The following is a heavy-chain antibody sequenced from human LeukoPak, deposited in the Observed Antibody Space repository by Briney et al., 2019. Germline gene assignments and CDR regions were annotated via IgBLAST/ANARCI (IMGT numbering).Heavy chain of an antibody. D-gene: IGHD5-18*01. CDR2: ISSSGSTI. CDR1: GFTFSDYY. Sequence: GSLRLSCAASGFTFSDYYMSWIRQAPGKGLEWVSYISSSGSTIYYADSVKGRFTISRDNSKNTLYLQMNSLRAEDTAVYYCCRGYSYGYWDYWGQGTLVTVSS. CDR3: CRGYSYGYWDY. V-gene: IGHV3-11*04. J-gene: IGHJ4*02.